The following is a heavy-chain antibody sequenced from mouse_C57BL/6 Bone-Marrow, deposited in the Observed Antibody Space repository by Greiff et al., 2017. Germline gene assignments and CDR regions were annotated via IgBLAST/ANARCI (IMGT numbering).Heavy chain of an antibody. Sequence: QVQLQQSGAELVRPGTSVKVSCKASGYAFTNYLIEWVKQRPGQGLEWIGVINPGSGGTNYNEKFKGKATLTADKSSSTAYMQLSSLTSEDSAVNFCAAGNRVWFAYWGQGTLVTVSA. V-gene: IGHV1-54*01. J-gene: IGHJ3*01. D-gene: IGHD4-1*01. CDR2: INPGSGGT. CDR1: GYAFTNYL. CDR3: AAGNRVWFAY.